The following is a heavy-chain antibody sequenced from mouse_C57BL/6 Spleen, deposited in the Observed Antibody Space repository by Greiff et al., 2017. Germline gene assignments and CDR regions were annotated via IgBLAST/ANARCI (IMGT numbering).Heavy chain of an antibody. CDR1: GYTFTSYW. CDR3: ARYLSDDGYHGYFDV. V-gene: IGHV1-69*01. D-gene: IGHD2-3*01. Sequence: VQLQQPGAELVMPGASVKLSCKASGYTFTSYWMHWVKQRPGQGLEWIGEIDPSDSYTNYNQKFKGKSTLTVDKSSSTAYMQLSSLTSEDSAVYYCARYLSDDGYHGYFDVWGTGTTVTVSS. J-gene: IGHJ1*03. CDR2: IDPSDSYT.